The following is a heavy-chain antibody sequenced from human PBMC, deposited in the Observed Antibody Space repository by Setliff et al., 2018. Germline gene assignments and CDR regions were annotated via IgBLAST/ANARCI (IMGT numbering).Heavy chain of an antibody. J-gene: IGHJ4*02. CDR3: ARINFYVSSGYYYAPDY. D-gene: IGHD3-22*01. CDR1: GYTFTNYG. Sequence: ASVKVSCKASGYTFTNYGITWVRQAPGQGLEWMRWINNYNTNTKYAQKLQGRVTMTTDTSTSTAYMELRSLRSDDTAVYYCARINFYVSSGYYYAPDYWGQGTLVTVSS. V-gene: IGHV1-18*01. CDR2: INNYNTNT.